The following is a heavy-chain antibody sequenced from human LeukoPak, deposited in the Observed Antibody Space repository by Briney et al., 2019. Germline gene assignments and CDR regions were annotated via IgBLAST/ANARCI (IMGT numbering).Heavy chain of an antibody. V-gene: IGHV4-38-2*01. J-gene: IGHJ3*02. CDR2: IYHSGST. D-gene: IGHD4-23*01. Sequence: SETLSLTCAVSGYSISSGYYWGWIRQPPGKGLEWIGSIYHSGSTYYNPSLKSRVTISVDTSKNQFSLKLSSVTAADTAVYYCARLRVVTEAFDIWGQGTMVTASS. CDR3: ARLRVVTEAFDI. CDR1: GYSISSGYY.